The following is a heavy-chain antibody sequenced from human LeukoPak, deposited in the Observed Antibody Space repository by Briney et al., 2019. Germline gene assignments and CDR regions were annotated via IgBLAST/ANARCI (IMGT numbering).Heavy chain of an antibody. J-gene: IGHJ4*02. V-gene: IGHV3-23*01. Sequence: GGSLRLXCAVSGFTFSNYAMSRVPQAPGKALEMVSAISGSGDSSYYADSVKGRFTISRDNSKNTLYLQMNSLRAEDTAVYYCAKGRTSSGWYRPNFDYWGQGTLVTVSS. D-gene: IGHD6-19*01. CDR1: GFTFSNYA. CDR3: AKGRTSSGWYRPNFDY. CDR2: ISGSGDSS.